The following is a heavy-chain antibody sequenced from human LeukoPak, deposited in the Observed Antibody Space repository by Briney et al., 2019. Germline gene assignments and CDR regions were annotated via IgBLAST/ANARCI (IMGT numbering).Heavy chain of an antibody. J-gene: IGHJ4*02. CDR3: ARGLGDYYDTSDYYYAVPAH. Sequence: GASVKVSCKASGGTFSSYAISWVRQATGQGLEWMGWMNPNRGDTAYAQKFQGRVAMTRDTSITTAYMELSSLRSEDTAVYYCARGLGDYYDTSDYYYAVPAHWGQGTLVTVSS. D-gene: IGHD3-22*01. CDR1: GGTFSSYA. V-gene: IGHV1-8*02. CDR2: MNPNRGDT.